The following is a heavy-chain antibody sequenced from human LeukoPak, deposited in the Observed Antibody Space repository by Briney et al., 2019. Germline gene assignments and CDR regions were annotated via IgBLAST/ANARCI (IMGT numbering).Heavy chain of an antibody. CDR3: AKDLEAAALYYYYYMDV. D-gene: IGHD6-13*01. V-gene: IGHV3-23*01. CDR1: GFTFSNYA. Sequence: GGSLRLSXAASGFTFSNYAMSWVRQAPGKGLDWVSAISGSSGDSTYYADSVKGRFTISRDNSKNTLYLQMNSLRAEDTAVYYCAKDLEAAALYYYYYMDVWGKGTTVTVSS. CDR2: ISGSSGDST. J-gene: IGHJ6*03.